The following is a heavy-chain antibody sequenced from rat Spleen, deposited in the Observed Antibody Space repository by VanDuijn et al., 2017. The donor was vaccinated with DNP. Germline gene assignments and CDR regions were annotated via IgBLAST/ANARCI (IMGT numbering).Heavy chain of an antibody. J-gene: IGHJ1*01. D-gene: IGHD3-4*01. CDR3: ATRNPWYWYFDF. V-gene: IGHV5-19*01. CDR1: GFTFTNYD. Sequence: EVQLVESGGGLVQPGRSLKLSCAASGFTFTNYDMAWVRQAPTKGLEWVASISPSGDSIYHRDSVKGRFTISRDNAKSTLYLQTDSLRSEDTATYYCATRNPWYWYFDFWGPGTMVTVSS. CDR2: ISPSGDSI.